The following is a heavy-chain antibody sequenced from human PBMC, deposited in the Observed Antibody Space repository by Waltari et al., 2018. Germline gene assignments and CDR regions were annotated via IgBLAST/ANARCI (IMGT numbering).Heavy chain of an antibody. Sequence: QMQLVQSGPEVKKPGTSVKVSCKASGFTFTSSAVQWVRQARGQRLEWIGWIVVGSGNTNYAQKFQERVTITRDMSTSTAYMELSSLRSEDTAVYYCASTNDSSAPGWADAFDIWGQGTMVTVSS. J-gene: IGHJ3*02. CDR3: ASTNDSSAPGWADAFDI. CDR1: GFTFTSSA. D-gene: IGHD3-22*01. V-gene: IGHV1-58*01. CDR2: IVVGSGNT.